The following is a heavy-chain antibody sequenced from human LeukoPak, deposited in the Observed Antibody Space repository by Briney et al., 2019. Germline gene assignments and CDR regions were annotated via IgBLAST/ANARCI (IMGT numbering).Heavy chain of an antibody. CDR1: GYSISSGYY. J-gene: IGHJ4*02. CDR3: ARRDVGATIDY. Sequence: SETLSLTCAVSGYSISSGYYWGWIRQPPGKGLEWIGSIYHSGSTYYNPSLKSRVTISVDTSKNQFSLRLGSVTASDTAVYYCARRDVGATIDYWGQGTLVTVSS. D-gene: IGHD1-26*01. CDR2: IYHSGST. V-gene: IGHV4-38-2*01.